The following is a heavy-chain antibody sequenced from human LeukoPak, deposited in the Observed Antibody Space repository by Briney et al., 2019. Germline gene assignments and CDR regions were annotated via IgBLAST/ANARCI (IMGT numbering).Heavy chain of an antibody. CDR3: ARNTSYSYDSSGYLFDF. CDR1: GGSISGGSSY. V-gene: IGHV4-39*01. CDR2: IYNTVST. D-gene: IGHD3-22*01. Sequence: PSETLSLTCSVSGGSISGGSSYWGWIRQPPGKGLGWIGSIYNTVSTVYNPSLKSRVTISIDTSNNQFSLKLSSVTAADTAVYYCARNTSYSYDSSGYLFDFWGQGTLVTVSS. J-gene: IGHJ4*02.